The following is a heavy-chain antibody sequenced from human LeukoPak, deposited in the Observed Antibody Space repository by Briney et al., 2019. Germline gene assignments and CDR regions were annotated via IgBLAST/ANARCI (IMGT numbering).Heavy chain of an antibody. CDR3: ARGILASITGTTS. Sequence: GRSLRLSCAASGFTFSSYAMHRVRQAPGKGLEWVAVISYDGSNKYYADSVKGRFTISRDNSKNTLYLQMNSLRAEDTAVYYCARGILASITGTTSWGQGTLVTVFS. CDR1: GFTFSSYA. CDR2: ISYDGSNK. V-gene: IGHV3-30-3*01. J-gene: IGHJ4*02. D-gene: IGHD1-7*01.